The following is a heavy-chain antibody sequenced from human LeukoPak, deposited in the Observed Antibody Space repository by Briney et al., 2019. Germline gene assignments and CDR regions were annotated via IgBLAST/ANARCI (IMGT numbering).Heavy chain of an antibody. CDR3: VVATYPFYFDY. Sequence: GASVKVSCKASGGTFRSYAISWVRQAPGQGLEWMGGIIPIFGTANYAQKFQGRVTITADKSTSTAYMELSSLRSEDTAVYYCVVATYPFYFDYWGQGTLVTVSS. V-gene: IGHV1-69*06. CDR1: GGTFRSYA. CDR2: IIPIFGTA. J-gene: IGHJ4*02. D-gene: IGHD5-12*01.